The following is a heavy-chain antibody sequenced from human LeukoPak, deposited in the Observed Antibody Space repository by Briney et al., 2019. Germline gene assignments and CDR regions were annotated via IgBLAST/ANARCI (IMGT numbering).Heavy chain of an antibody. D-gene: IGHD3-3*01. J-gene: IGHJ4*02. V-gene: IGHV3-49*04. CDR2: IRSKAYGGTT. CDR1: GFTFGDYA. Sequence: PGRSLRLSCTASGFTFGDYAMSWVRQAPGKGLEWVGFIRSKAYGGTTEYAASVKGRFTISRDDSKSIAYLQMYSLKTEDTAVYYCTRDTPPKYYDFWSGYYGYWGQGTLVTVSS. CDR3: TRDTPPKYYDFWSGYYGY.